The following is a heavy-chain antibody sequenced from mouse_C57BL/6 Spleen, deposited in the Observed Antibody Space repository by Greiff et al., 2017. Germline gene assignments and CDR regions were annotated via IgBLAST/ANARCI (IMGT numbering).Heavy chain of an antibody. CDR3: GGRDLRYAMDY. V-gene: IGHV1-78*01. CDR1: GYTFTDHS. CDR2: IYPTDGST. J-gene: IGHJ4*01. D-gene: IGHD2-12*01. Sequence: QVQLQQSDAELVIPGASVKLSCKVSGYTFTDHSIHWMKQRPEQGLEWIGYIYPTDGSTKYNEKFKGKATLTADKTSSTAYMQLNSLTSEEAAVXYCGGRDLRYAMDYWGQGTPVTVS.